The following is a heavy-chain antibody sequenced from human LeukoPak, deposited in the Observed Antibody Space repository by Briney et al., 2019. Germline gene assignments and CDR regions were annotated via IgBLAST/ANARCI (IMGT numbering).Heavy chain of an antibody. Sequence: SETLSLTCAVYGWSFSSYYWSWIRQPPGKGLEWIGEINHSGSTNYNPSLKSRVTISVDTSKNQFSLKLSSVTAADTAVYYCARGAKYNWNYLNWGQGTLVTVSS. CDR2: INHSGST. CDR3: ARGAKYNWNYLN. CDR1: GWSFSSYY. D-gene: IGHD1-7*01. V-gene: IGHV4-34*01. J-gene: IGHJ4*02.